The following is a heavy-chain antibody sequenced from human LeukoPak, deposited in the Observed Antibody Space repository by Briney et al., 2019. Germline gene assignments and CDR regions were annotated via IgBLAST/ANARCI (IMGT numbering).Heavy chain of an antibody. V-gene: IGHV1-18*04. CDR2: SSAYNGNT. J-gene: IGHJ4*02. Sequence: GASVKDSCKASGYTLISYGISWVRQPGGQRLEWMGWSSAYNGNTNYAQKLQGRVTMNTDTSPSTAYMELRSLRSDDTAVYYCARLRDIVVVPAAFLDYWGQGTLVTVSS. CDR3: ARLRDIVVVPAAFLDY. D-gene: IGHD2-2*01. CDR1: GYTLISYG.